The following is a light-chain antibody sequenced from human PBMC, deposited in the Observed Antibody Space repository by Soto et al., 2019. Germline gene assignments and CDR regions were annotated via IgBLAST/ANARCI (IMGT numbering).Light chain of an antibody. CDR1: QSVSSSY. V-gene: IGKV3-20*01. CDR2: GAS. J-gene: IGKJ1*01. Sequence: EIVLTQSPGTLSLSPGERATLSCRASQSVSSSYLAWYQQKPGQAPRLLISGASGRATGVPDRFSGSGSGTDFTLTIDRLESEDFAVYFCQQYGDLPWTFGQGAKVDIK. CDR3: QQYGDLPWT.